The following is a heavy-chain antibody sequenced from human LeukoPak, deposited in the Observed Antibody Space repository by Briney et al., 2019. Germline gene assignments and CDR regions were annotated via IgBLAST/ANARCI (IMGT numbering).Heavy chain of an antibody. J-gene: IGHJ4*02. CDR1: GFTFSTYG. D-gene: IGHD6-19*01. CDR2: IWYDGKDK. V-gene: IGHV3-33*01. Sequence: GGSLRLSCAASGFTFSTYGMHWVRQAPGKRLEWVALIWYDGKDKFYVDSVKGRFTFSRDNSKNTLYLQMNSLRAEDTAVYYCARDYTVASGPPLYWGQGTLVTVSS. CDR3: ARDYTVASGPPLY.